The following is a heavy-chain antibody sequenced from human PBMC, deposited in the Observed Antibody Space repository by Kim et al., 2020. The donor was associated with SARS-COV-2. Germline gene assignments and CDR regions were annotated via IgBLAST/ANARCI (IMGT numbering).Heavy chain of an antibody. CDR2: IIPIFGTA. V-gene: IGHV1-69*13. CDR3: ARYLAARVSGYYYGMDV. J-gene: IGHJ6*02. CDR1: GGTFSSYA. Sequence: SVKVSCKASGGTFSSYAISWVRQAPGQGLEWMGGIIPIFGTANYAQKFQGRVTITADESTSTAYMELSGLRSEDTAVYYCARYLAARVSGYYYGMDVWGQGTTVTVSS. D-gene: IGHD6-6*01.